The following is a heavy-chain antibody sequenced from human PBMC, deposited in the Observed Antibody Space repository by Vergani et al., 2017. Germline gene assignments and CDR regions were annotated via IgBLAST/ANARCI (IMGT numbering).Heavy chain of an antibody. CDR3: AHSGSSGWYEVPERHYYYSGMDV. J-gene: IGHJ6*02. CDR1: GFSLSNARMG. CDR2: IFSNDEK. V-gene: IGHV2-26*01. Sequence: QVTLKESGPVLVKPTETLTLTCTVSGFSLSNARMGVSWIRQPPGKALEWLAHIFSNDEKSYSTSLKSRLTISKDTSKSQVVLTMTNMDPVDTATYYCAHSGSSGWYEVPERHYYYSGMDVWGQGTTVTVSS. D-gene: IGHD6-19*01.